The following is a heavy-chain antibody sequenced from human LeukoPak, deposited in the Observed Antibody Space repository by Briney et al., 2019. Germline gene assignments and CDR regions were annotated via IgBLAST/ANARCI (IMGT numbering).Heavy chain of an antibody. CDR1: GGSISSGSYY. D-gene: IGHD3-10*01. V-gene: IGHV4-61*02. J-gene: IGHJ5*02. Sequence: SETLSLTCTVSGGSISSGSYYWSWIRQPAGKGLEWIGRIYTSGSTNYNPSLKSRVTISVDTSKNQFSLKLSSVTAADTAVYYCARDPTVWFGVPGSDFPWGQGTLVTVSS. CDR2: IYTSGST. CDR3: ARDPTVWFGVPGSDFP.